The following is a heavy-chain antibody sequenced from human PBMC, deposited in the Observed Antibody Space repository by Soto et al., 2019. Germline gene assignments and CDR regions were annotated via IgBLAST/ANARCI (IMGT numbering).Heavy chain of an antibody. J-gene: IGHJ5*02. Sequence: GGSLRLSCAASGFTFSSYGMHWVRQAPGKGLEWVAVISYDGSNKYYADSVKGRFTISRDNSKNTLYLQMNSLRAEDTAVYYCAKDFYGDYGRWFDPWGQGTLVTVSS. D-gene: IGHD4-17*01. CDR2: ISYDGSNK. V-gene: IGHV3-30*18. CDR1: GFTFSSYG. CDR3: AKDFYGDYGRWFDP.